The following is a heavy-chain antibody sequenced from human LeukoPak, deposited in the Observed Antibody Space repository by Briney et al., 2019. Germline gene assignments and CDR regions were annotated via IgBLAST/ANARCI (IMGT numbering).Heavy chain of an antibody. D-gene: IGHD3-3*01. CDR1: RFTFSNYW. Sequence: GGSLRLSCAASRFTFSNYWMHWVRQAPGKGLVYVSRINSDGSSTSHADSVKGRFTISRDNAKNTLYLKMNSLRAEDTAVYYCARGRGYYSSDAFDIWGQGTMVTVSS. CDR2: INSDGSST. V-gene: IGHV3-74*01. J-gene: IGHJ3*02. CDR3: ARGRGYYSSDAFDI.